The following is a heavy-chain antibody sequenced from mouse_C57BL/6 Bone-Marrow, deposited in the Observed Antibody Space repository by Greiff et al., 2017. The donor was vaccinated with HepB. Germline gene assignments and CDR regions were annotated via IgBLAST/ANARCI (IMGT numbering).Heavy chain of an antibody. Sequence: EVKFIESGGGLVQPGGSLKLSCAASGFTFSDYGMAWVRQAPRKGPEWVAFISNLAYSIYYADTVTGRFTISRENAKNTLYLEMSSLRSEDTAMYYCARRAYGSSYWYFDVWGTGTTVTVSS. J-gene: IGHJ1*03. CDR2: ISNLAYSI. V-gene: IGHV5-15*01. D-gene: IGHD1-1*01. CDR1: GFTFSDYG. CDR3: ARRAYGSSYWYFDV.